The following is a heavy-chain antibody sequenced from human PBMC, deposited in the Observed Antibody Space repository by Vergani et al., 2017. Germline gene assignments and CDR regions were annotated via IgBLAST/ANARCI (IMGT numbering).Heavy chain of an antibody. J-gene: IGHJ6*02. D-gene: IGHD3-10*01. CDR2: INHSGST. Sequence: QVQLQQWGAGLLKPSETLSLTCAVYGGSFSGYYWSWIRQPPGKGLEWIGEINHSGSTNYNPSLKSRVTISVDTSKNQFSLKLSSVTAADTAVYYCARGQGGSYYGSGGLYGMDVWGQGTTVTVSS. V-gene: IGHV4-34*01. CDR1: GGSFSGYY. CDR3: ARGQGGSYYGSGGLYGMDV.